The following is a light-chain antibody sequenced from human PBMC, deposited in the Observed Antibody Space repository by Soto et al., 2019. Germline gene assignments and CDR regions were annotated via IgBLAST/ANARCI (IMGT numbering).Light chain of an antibody. V-gene: IGKV3D-15*01. CDR3: QQVNVYPST. Sequence: EILMTQSPSTLSVSQGERATLSCRASQSVRSNLAWYQQKPGQTPRILIYGASTRATGIPARFSGSGSGTEFTLTISSLQPEDFATYYCQQVNVYPSTFGGGTKVDIK. J-gene: IGKJ4*01. CDR2: GAS. CDR1: QSVRSN.